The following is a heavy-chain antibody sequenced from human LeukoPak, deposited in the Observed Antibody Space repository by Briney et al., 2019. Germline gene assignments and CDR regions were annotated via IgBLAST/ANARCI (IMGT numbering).Heavy chain of an antibody. CDR3: ATNTSSWSFDY. J-gene: IGHJ4*02. CDR1: GFTFSSYA. D-gene: IGHD6-13*01. CDR2: ISSSGAGT. Sequence: GGSLRLSCAASGFTFSSYAMSWVRQAAGKGLELHSAISSSGAGTYYGDSVKGRFTISRDNSKNTLYLQMHSLRAEDTAVYYCATNTSSWSFDYWGQGTLVTVSS. V-gene: IGHV3-23*01.